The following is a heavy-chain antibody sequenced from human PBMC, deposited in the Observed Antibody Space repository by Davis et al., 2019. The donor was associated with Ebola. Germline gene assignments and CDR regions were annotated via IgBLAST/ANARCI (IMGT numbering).Heavy chain of an antibody. D-gene: IGHD3-22*01. J-gene: IGHJ5*02. V-gene: IGHV1-58*01. CDR2: IVVGSGNT. Sequence: SVKVSCKASGFTFTSPAVQWVRQARGQRLEWIGWIVVGSGNTNYAQKFQERVTITRDMSTSTAYMELSSLRSEDTAVYYCAADHYYDSSGYYGWFDPWGQGTLVTVSS. CDR3: AADHYYDSSGYYGWFDP. CDR1: GFTFTSPA.